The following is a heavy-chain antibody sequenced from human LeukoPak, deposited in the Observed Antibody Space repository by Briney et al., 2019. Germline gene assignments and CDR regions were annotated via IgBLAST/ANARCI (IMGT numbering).Heavy chain of an antibody. V-gene: IGHV3-30-3*01. J-gene: IGHJ4*02. CDR2: ISYDGSNK. CDR1: DFSFRSYW. CDR3: AREGAHIAVAEGYYFDY. Sequence: GGSLRLSCAASDFSFRSYWMSWVRQSPGRGLEWVAVISYDGSNKYYADSVKGRFTISRDNSKNTLYLQMNSLRAEDTAVYYCAREGAHIAVAEGYYFDYWGQGTLVTVSS. D-gene: IGHD6-19*01.